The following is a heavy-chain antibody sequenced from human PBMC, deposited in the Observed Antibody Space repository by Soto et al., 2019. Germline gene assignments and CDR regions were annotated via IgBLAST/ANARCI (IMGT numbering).Heavy chain of an antibody. Sequence: GSLKLCCATAGXTFSGYSMNWVRQAPGKGLEWLSYISSRSKTIYYADSVRGRFTVSRDNAENSLSLLMNSLRSEYTDVYYCAREDILGARSFAYWGQGTVGTVS. CDR2: ISSRSKTI. CDR3: AREDILGARSFAY. V-gene: IGHV3-48*01. J-gene: IGHJ4*02. CDR1: GXTFSGYS. D-gene: IGHD5-12*01.